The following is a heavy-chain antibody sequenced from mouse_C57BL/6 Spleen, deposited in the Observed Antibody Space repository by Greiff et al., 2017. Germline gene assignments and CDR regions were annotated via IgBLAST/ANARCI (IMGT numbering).Heavy chain of an antibody. Sequence: QVQLQQPGAELVKPGASVKLSCKASGYTFTSYWIQWVKQRPGQGLEWIGEIDPSDSYTNYNQKLKGKSTFTVAKSSSTAYMQLSSLTSEDSAVYYCASRHHDSSSVASWGSGTTLTVSS. D-gene: IGHD1-1*01. V-gene: IGHV1-50*01. CDR3: ASRHHDSSSVAS. J-gene: IGHJ1*01. CDR1: GYTFTSYW. CDR2: IDPSDSYT.